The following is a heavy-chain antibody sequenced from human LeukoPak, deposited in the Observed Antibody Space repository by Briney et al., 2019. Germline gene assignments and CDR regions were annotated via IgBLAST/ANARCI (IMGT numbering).Heavy chain of an antibody. J-gene: IGHJ6*02. CDR3: AKDRLSGPAYYYYYGMDV. D-gene: IGHD5-12*01. CDR1: GFTFSSYA. CDR2: ISGSGGST. Sequence: PGGSLRLSCAASGFTFSSYAMSWVRQAPGKGLEWVSAISGSGGSTYYADSVKGRFTISRDNSKNTLFLQMNSLRAEDTAVYYCAKDRLSGPAYYYYYGMDVWGQGTTVTVSS. V-gene: IGHV3-23*01.